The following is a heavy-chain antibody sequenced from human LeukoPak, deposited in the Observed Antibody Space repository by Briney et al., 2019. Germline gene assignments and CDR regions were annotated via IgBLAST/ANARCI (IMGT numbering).Heavy chain of an antibody. CDR3: ARTTAGRFFDP. CDR2: IYSSGLT. J-gene: IGHJ5*02. D-gene: IGHD1-26*01. Sequence: PSETLSLTCSISGASFRTLYWSWLRQSPGRGLEWIGYIYSSGLTKYNPSLQSRVAFSEDATTNQFFLNLNAVTAADTAVYYCARTTAGRFFDPWGPGILVTVSS. V-gene: IGHV4-4*09. CDR1: GASFRTLY.